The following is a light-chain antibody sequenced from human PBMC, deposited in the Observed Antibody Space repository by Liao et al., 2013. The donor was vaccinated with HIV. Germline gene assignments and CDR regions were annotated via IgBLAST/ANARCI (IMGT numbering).Light chain of an antibody. CDR2: YDS. Sequence: SYVLTQPPSVSVAPGETATITCGGNNIGTKSVQWYQQKPGQAPALVIYYDSDRPSGIPERFSGSNSGNTATLTISRVEAGDEADYYCQVWDSSSDHVVFGGGTKLTVL. J-gene: IGLJ2*01. CDR1: NIGTKS. CDR3: QVWDSSSDHVV. V-gene: IGLV3-21*04.